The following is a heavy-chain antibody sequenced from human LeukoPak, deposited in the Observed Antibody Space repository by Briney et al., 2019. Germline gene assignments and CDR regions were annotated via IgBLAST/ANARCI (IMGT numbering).Heavy chain of an antibody. CDR3: ARDYYDSSGYPNWFDR. CDR2: INPSGGST. Sequence: SSVKVSCKASGYTFTSYYMHWVRQAPGQGLEWMRIINPSGGSTSYAQKFQGGVTMTRDTSTSTVYMELSSLRSEDTAVYYCARDYYDSSGYPNWFDRWGQGTTVTVSS. J-gene: IGHJ5*01. D-gene: IGHD3-22*01. CDR1: GYTFTSYY. V-gene: IGHV1-46*01.